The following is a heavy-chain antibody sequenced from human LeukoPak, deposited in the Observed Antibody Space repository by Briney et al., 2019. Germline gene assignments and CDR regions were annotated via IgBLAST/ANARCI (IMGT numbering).Heavy chain of an antibody. V-gene: IGHV3-74*01. Sequence: GGSLRLSCAASGFTFSSYWMHWVRQAPGKVLVWVSRINSDGSSTSYADSVKDRFTISRDNAKNTLYLQMNSLRAEDTAVYYCARVRYDILTGYYNWGQGTLVTVSS. CDR2: INSDGSST. D-gene: IGHD3-9*01. J-gene: IGHJ4*02. CDR3: ARVRYDILTGYYN. CDR1: GFTFSSYW.